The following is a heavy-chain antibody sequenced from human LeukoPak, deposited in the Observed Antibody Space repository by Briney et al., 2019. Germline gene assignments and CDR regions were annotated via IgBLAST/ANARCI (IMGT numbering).Heavy chain of an antibody. D-gene: IGHD2-15*01. V-gene: IGHV4-38-2*02. CDR2: LYHSGTT. Sequence: SETLSLTCTASGYSIAHGFFWAWIRQPPGGGLEWIGSLYHSGTTYYNTSLKSRISTSVDTSKNQFSLKLRLVTAADTAVYYCARVEVPRDINDWYFDLWGRGTLVTVSS. CDR1: GYSIAHGFF. CDR3: ARVEVPRDINDWYFDL. J-gene: IGHJ2*01.